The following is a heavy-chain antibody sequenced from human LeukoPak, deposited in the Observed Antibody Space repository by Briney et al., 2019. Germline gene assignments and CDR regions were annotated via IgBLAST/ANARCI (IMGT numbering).Heavy chain of an antibody. Sequence: PGGSLRLSCAASGFTFSSYWMHWVRQAPGKRLVWVSRINTDGSSTSYADSVKGRFTISRDNAKNTLYLQMNSLRAEDTAVYYCAAGSPPDYWGQGTLVTVSS. CDR2: INTDGSST. CDR1: GFTFSSYW. D-gene: IGHD3-10*01. CDR3: AAGSPPDY. V-gene: IGHV3-74*01. J-gene: IGHJ4*02.